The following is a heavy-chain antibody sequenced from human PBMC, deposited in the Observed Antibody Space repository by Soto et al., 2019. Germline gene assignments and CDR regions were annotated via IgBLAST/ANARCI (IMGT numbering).Heavy chain of an antibody. CDR2: ISDSGVTT. CDR1: GFTFSKYA. CDR3: AEGKGTGVTRVGAFDI. Sequence: EVQLLESGGGLVQPGGSLRLSCAASGFTFSKYAMSWVRQAPGKGLDWVSGISDSGVTTYSADSVKGRFTISRDNSKNTRYVQMTSLGAEDTAVYYCAEGKGTGVTRVGAFDIWGQWTMVTVSS. J-gene: IGHJ3*02. D-gene: IGHD2-8*02. V-gene: IGHV3-23*01.